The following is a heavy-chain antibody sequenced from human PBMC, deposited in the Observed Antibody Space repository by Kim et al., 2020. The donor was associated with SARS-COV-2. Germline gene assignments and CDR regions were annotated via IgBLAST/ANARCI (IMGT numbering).Heavy chain of an antibody. J-gene: IGHJ4*02. CDR3: TAGYCSGGSCYLGY. Sequence: AASVKGRFTISIDDSKNTAYLQMNSVITEDTAVYYCTAGYCSGGSCYLGYWGQGTLVTVSS. V-gene: IGHV3-73*01. D-gene: IGHD2-15*01.